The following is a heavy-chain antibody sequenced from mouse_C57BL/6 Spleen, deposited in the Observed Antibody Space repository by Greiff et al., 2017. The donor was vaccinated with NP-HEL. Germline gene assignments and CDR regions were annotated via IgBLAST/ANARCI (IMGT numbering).Heavy chain of an antibody. CDR3: ARGITTVGYYFDY. Sequence: DVQLPESGAELVRPGSSVKMSCKTSGYTFTSYGINWVKQRPGQGLEWIGYIYIGNGYTEYNEKFKGKAKLTSDTSSSTAYMQRSSLTSEDSAIYVCARGITTVGYYFDYWGQGTTLTVSS. J-gene: IGHJ2*01. D-gene: IGHD1-1*01. V-gene: IGHV1-58*01. CDR2: IYIGNGYT. CDR1: GYTFTSYG.